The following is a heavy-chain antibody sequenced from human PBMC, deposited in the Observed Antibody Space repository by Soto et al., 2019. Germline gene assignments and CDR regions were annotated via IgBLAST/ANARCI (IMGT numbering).Heavy chain of an antibody. CDR2: IIPILGIA. CDR1: GGTFNTYT. J-gene: IGHJ3*01. CDR3: AGDIAVAGKTSEAFDP. Sequence: QVQLVQSGAEVKKPGSSVKVSCKACGGTFNTYTISWVRQAPGPGLEWMGRIIPILGIATYAQKFQGRVTITADKSTSTDYMELSSLRSEDKAVYYCAGDIAVAGKTSEAFDPWGQGTMVTVSS. D-gene: IGHD6-19*01. V-gene: IGHV1-69*02.